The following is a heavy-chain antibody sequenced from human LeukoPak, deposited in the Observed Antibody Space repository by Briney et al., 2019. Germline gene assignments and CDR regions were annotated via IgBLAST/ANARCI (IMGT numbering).Heavy chain of an antibody. Sequence: PSETLSLTCTVSGGSISGYYWSWIRQPPGKGLEWVGYVYYSGSTHYNPSLNSRVTISVDTSKNQFSLKLNSVPAADTVVDYCARYGGSPSNYFDYWGEGTLVTVSS. CDR3: ARYGGSPSNYFDY. CDR2: VYYSGST. V-gene: IGHV4-59*08. D-gene: IGHD1-26*01. CDR1: GGSISGYY. J-gene: IGHJ4*02.